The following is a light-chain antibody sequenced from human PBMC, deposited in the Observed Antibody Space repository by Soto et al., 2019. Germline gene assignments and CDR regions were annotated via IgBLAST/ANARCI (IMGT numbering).Light chain of an antibody. J-gene: IGKJ3*01. CDR1: QGISNY. V-gene: IGKV1-27*01. CDR2: AAS. CDR3: QKYKTAPFT. Sequence: DIQMTQSPPSLSASVGDRVTITCRASQGISNYLAWYQQKPGKVPKLLIYAASTLQSGVPSRFSGSVSGTDFTLTITSLQPEDVATYYCQKYKTAPFTWGPGTKVDIK.